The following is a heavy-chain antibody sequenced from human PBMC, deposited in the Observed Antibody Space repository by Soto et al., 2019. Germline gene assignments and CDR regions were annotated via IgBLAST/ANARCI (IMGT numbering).Heavy chain of an antibody. Sequence: TVGDGSISTFSWNRIRQTTGKGLEWIGYIYYTGNTNYNPSLKSRVTISVDMSKNQFSLKLSSVTAADPAVYYCAREPRHGDRIYYFDYWGQGTPVTVSS. J-gene: IGHJ4*02. CDR3: AREPRHGDRIYYFDY. CDR2: IYYTGNT. CDR1: DGSISTFS. V-gene: IGHV4-59*01. D-gene: IGHD2-21*02.